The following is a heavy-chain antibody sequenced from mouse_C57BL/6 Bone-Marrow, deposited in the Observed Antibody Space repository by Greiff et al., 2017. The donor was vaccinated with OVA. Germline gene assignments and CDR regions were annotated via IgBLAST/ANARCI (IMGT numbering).Heavy chain of an antibody. Sequence: VQLQQSGAELVRPGTSVKMSCKASGYTFTNYWIGWAKQRPGHGLEWIGDIYPGGGYTNYNEKFKGKATLTADKSSSTAYMQFSRLTSEDSAIYYCARRGYGSSYGMDYWGQGTTLTVSS. CDR1: GYTFTNYW. CDR2: IYPGGGYT. J-gene: IGHJ2*01. V-gene: IGHV1-63*01. CDR3: ARRGYGSSYGMDY. D-gene: IGHD1-1*01.